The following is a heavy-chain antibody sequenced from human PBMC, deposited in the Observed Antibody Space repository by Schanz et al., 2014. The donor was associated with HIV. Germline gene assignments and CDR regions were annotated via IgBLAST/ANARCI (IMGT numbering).Heavy chain of an antibody. V-gene: IGHV4-34*01. CDR1: GGSFRGYY. Sequence: QVQLQQWGAGLLKPSETLNLTCAVYGGSFRGYYWTWIRQFPGVGLEWIGGVRHTGGTNYNPSLKSRVTMSMDPSKNQFPLKLNSVTAADTAVYFCARGDFGGNSVDYWGHGNLVTVSA. CDR3: ARGDFGGNSVDY. D-gene: IGHD2-21*02. J-gene: IGHJ4*01. CDR2: VRHTGGT.